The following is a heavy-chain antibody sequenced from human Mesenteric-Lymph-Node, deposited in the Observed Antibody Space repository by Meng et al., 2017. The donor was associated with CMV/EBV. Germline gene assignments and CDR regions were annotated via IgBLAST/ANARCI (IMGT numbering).Heavy chain of an antibody. CDR2: INQDGSER. D-gene: IGHD6-13*01. V-gene: IGHV3-7*01. Sequence: GESLKISCAASGFTFSSYAMSWVRQAPGKGLEWVANINQDGSERDYVDSVKGRFTISRDNAKNSLYLQMNSLRAEDTAVYYCARPSAAAAYYFDYWGQGTLVTVSS. J-gene: IGHJ4*02. CDR3: ARPSAAAAYYFDY. CDR1: GFTFSSYA.